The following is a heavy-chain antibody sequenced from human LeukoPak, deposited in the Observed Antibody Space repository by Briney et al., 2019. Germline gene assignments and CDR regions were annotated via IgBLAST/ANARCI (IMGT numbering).Heavy chain of an antibody. CDR2: IWYDRSNK. Sequence: GGSLRLSCAASGFTFSSYGMHWVRQAPGKGLEWVAVIWYDRSNKYYADSVKGRSTISRDNSKNTLYLQMNSLRAEDTAVYYCAKSDYGDRYFDYWGQGTPVTVSS. D-gene: IGHD4-17*01. V-gene: IGHV3-33*06. CDR3: AKSDYGDRYFDY. J-gene: IGHJ4*02. CDR1: GFTFSSYG.